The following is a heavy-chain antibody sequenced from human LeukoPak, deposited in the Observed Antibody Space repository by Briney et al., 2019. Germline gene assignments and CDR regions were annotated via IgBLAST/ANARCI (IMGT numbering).Heavy chain of an antibody. V-gene: IGHV3-30*18. J-gene: IGHJ4*02. Sequence: GRSLRLSCAASGFTFSSYGMHWVRQAPGKGLEWVAVISYDGSNKYYADSVKGRFTISRDNSKNTLYLQMNSLRAEDTAVYYCAKEEMATRSFDYWGQGTLVTVSS. CDR2: ISYDGSNK. CDR3: AKEEMATRSFDY. D-gene: IGHD5-24*01. CDR1: GFTFSSYG.